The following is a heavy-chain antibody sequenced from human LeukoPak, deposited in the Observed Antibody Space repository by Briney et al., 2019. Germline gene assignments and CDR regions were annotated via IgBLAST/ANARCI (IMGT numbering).Heavy chain of an antibody. V-gene: IGHV3-30*02. CDR1: GFTFSSYG. Sequence: GGSLRLSCAASGFTFSSYGMHWVRQAPGKGLEWVAFTRYDGSDKYYVDSVKGRFTISRDNSKNTLYLQMNSLRAEDTAMYFCAKDCHVWGYSYGQTFDYWGQGTLVIVSS. CDR3: AKDCHVWGYSYGQTFDY. D-gene: IGHD5-18*01. J-gene: IGHJ4*02. CDR2: TRYDGSDK.